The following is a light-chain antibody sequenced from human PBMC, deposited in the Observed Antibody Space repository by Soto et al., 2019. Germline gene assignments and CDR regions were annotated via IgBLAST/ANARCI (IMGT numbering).Light chain of an antibody. CDR2: DAS. V-gene: IGKV3-11*01. CDR1: QSVSSN. Sequence: EIVMTQSPATLSVSPGERATLSCRASQSVSSNLAWYQQKCGQAPRLLIYDASNRATGIPARFSGSGSGTDFTLTISSLEPEDFAVYYCQQRSNWPTFGGGTKVDIK. CDR3: QQRSNWPT. J-gene: IGKJ4*01.